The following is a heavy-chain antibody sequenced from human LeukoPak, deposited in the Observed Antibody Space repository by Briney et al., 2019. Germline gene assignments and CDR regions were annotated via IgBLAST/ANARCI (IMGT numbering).Heavy chain of an antibody. Sequence: GGSLRLSCAVSGFTLSSYGMHWVRQAPGKGLEWVAVIWFDGSSKYYAASVKGRFTISRDSSENTLYLQMNSLRAEDTSVYFRARGGYDLWSGYRIDYWGQGTLVTVSS. V-gene: IGHV3-33*01. J-gene: IGHJ4*02. CDR3: ARGGYDLWSGYRIDY. CDR1: GFTLSSYG. CDR2: IWFDGSSK. D-gene: IGHD3-3*01.